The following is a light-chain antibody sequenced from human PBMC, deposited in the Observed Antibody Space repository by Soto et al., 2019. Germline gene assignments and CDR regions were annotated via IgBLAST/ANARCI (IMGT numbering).Light chain of an antibody. CDR2: EDS. J-gene: IGLJ2*01. V-gene: IGLV3-10*01. Sequence: SYELTQPPSVSVSPRQTARITCSGDALPKKYAYWYQQKSGQAPVLVIYEDSKRPSGIPERFSGSSSGTMATLTISGAQVEDEADYYCYSTDSSGDHRVFGGGTKVTVL. CDR3: YSTDSSGDHRV. CDR1: ALPKKY.